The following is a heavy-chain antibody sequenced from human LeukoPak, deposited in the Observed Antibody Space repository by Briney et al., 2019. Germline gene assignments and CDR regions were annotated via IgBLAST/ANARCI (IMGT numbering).Heavy chain of an antibody. CDR1: TFMLRSKG. J-gene: IGHJ4*02. Sequence: GGSVGLSGGESTFMLRSKGQHWVPHPRSQALVRVAFIRYDGSNKYYADSEKGRFTISRDNSKITLYLQMNSLKAEDTAVYYCAKDSNPLLTVTTLDYWGQGTLVTVSS. D-gene: IGHD4-17*01. CDR3: AKDSNPLLTVTTLDY. CDR2: IRYDGSNK. V-gene: IGHV3-30*02.